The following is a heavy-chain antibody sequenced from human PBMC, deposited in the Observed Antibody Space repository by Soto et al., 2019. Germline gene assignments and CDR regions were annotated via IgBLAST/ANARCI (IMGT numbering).Heavy chain of an antibody. J-gene: IGHJ5*02. CDR3: ARQGSSSSISWFDP. D-gene: IGHD6-6*01. Sequence: GESLKISCETSGYSFASYWIGWVRQMPGKGLEWMVIIYPGDSDTRYNPSLEGQVTISADKSISTVFLQCSSLKASDTAIYYCARQGSSSSISWFDPWGQGTLVTVSS. V-gene: IGHV5-51*01. CDR2: IYPGDSDT. CDR1: GYSFASYW.